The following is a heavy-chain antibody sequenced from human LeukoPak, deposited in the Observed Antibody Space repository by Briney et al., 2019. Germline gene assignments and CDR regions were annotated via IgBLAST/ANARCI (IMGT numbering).Heavy chain of an antibody. D-gene: IGHD3-16*01. CDR3: ARYGGAGLYYFDS. J-gene: IGHJ4*02. CDR1: GGFFSGYY. Sequence: SETLSLTCGVYGGFFSGYYWTWIRQSPGKGLEWIGEINHSGSTNYNPSLESRVTISVDTSKSQFSLKPTSVTAADAAVYYCARYGGAGLYYFDSWGQGTLVTVSS. V-gene: IGHV4-34*01. CDR2: INHSGST.